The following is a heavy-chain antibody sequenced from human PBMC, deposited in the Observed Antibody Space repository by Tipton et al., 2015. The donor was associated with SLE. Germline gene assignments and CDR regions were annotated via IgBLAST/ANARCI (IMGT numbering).Heavy chain of an antibody. V-gene: IGHV4-61*05. D-gene: IGHD6-13*01. J-gene: IGHJ3*02. CDR2: IYDSGNS. CDR1: GDSISSSSYY. CDR3: ARVVYSFSDAFDI. Sequence: GLVKPSETLSLTCIVSGDSISSSSYYWGWIRQTPGKGLEWIGYIYDSGNSDYNPSLKSRVTISVDTSKNQFSLRLTSLTAADTAVYYCARVVYSFSDAFDIWGQGTLVTVSS.